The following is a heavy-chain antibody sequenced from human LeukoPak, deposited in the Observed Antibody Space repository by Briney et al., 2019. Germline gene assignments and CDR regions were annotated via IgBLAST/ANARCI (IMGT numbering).Heavy chain of an antibody. CDR3: ARPRGVGNSYYFDY. Sequence: GGSLRLSCAASGFTFDDYGMSWVRQAPGKGLEWVSGINWNGGSTGYADSVKGRFTISRDNAKNSLYLQMNSLRAEDTALYHCARPRGVGNSYYFDYWGQGTLVTVSS. CDR1: GFTFDDYG. J-gene: IGHJ4*02. D-gene: IGHD4-23*01. V-gene: IGHV3-20*01. CDR2: INWNGGST.